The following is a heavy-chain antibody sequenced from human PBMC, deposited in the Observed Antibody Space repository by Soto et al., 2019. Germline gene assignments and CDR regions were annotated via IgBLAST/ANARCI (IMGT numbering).Heavy chain of an antibody. CDR1: GFSFRSHW. V-gene: IGHV3-74*01. CDR2: IHTDGRAT. Sequence: EVQLVESGGGLVQPGGSLRLSCGASGFSFRSHWMHWVRQAPGKGLMWVSQIHTDGRATSYADSVKGRFTISRDNAKNTLYLQMNSLRVEDTAVFFCAREVLSNHDYDGIDIWGQGTLVTVSP. D-gene: IGHD4-4*01. J-gene: IGHJ3*02. CDR3: AREVLSNHDYDGIDI.